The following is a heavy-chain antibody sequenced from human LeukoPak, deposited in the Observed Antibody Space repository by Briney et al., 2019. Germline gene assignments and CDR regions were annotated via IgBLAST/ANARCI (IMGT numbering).Heavy chain of an antibody. CDR3: ARDRGGSYSATDY. V-gene: IGHV3-48*04. D-gene: IGHD1-26*01. CDR2: ISSSSSTI. J-gene: IGHJ4*02. CDR1: GFTFSSYS. Sequence: GGSLRLSCAASGFTFSSYSMNWVRQAPGQGLEWVSLISSSSSTIYYADSVKGRFTISRDNAKNSLYLQMNSLRAEDTAGYYCARDRGGSYSATDYWGQGTLVAVSS.